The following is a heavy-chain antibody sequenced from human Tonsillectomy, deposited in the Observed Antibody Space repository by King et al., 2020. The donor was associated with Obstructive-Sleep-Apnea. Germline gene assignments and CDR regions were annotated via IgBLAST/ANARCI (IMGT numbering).Heavy chain of an antibody. V-gene: IGHV1-2*02. Sequence: VQLVESGAEVKKPGASVKVSCKASGYSFTGYYIHWVRQAPGEGLEWVGWINPNSGGTNYAQKFQGRVTMTRDTSISTAYMELSRLRSDDTAAYYCAKTFKAGYCSGGSCSPKDVWGQGTTVTVSS. CDR2: INPNSGGT. CDR1: GYSFTGYY. CDR3: AKTFKAGYCSGGSCSPKDV. D-gene: IGHD2-15*01. J-gene: IGHJ6*02.